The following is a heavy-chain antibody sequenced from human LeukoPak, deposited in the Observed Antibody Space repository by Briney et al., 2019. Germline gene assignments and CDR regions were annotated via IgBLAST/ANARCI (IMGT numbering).Heavy chain of an antibody. CDR1: GGSISSYY. J-gene: IGHJ6*03. CDR2: IYTSGST. Sequence: SETLSLTCTVSGGSISSYYWSWIRQPAGKGLEWIGRIYTSGSTNYNPSLKSRVTISVDTSKNQFSLKLSSVTAADTAVYYCARSRAGLGAYYYYYMDVWGKGTTVTVSS. V-gene: IGHV4-4*07. D-gene: IGHD3-16*01. CDR3: ARSRAGLGAYYYYYMDV.